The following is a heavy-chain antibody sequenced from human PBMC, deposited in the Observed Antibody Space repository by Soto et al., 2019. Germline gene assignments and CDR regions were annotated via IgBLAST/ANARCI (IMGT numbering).Heavy chain of an antibody. D-gene: IGHD1-1*01. V-gene: IGHV3-74*01. Sequence: EVQLVESGGGFVQAGGSLRLSCAASGFTFSSYWMHWVRQAPGKGLLWVSRLNSDASTINYADSVKGRFTISRDNARNILYLKMNSMITYDTAVYYCARGGGTQLWSHRYQWGDWTMFTVSS. CDR3: ARGGGTQLWSHRYQ. CDR2: LNSDASTI. CDR1: GFTFSSYW. J-gene: IGHJ3*01.